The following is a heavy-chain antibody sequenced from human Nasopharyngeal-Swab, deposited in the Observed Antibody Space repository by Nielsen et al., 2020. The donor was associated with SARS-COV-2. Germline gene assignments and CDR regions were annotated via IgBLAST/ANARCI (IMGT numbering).Heavy chain of an antibody. CDR3: ARDGGNNGYCSSTSCSISGWFDP. V-gene: IGHV3-7*01. J-gene: IGHJ5*02. D-gene: IGHD2-2*01. CDR2: IKQDGSEK. Sequence: GESLKIYCAASGFTLSSYWMSWVRQAPGRGLEWVANIKQDGSEKYYVDSVKGRFTISRDNAKNSLYLQMNSLRAEDTAVYYCARDGGNNGYCSSTSCSISGWFDPWGQGTLVTVSS. CDR1: GFTLSSYW.